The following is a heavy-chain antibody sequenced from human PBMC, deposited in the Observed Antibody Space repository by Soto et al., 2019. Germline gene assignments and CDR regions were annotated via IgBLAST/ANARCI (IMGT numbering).Heavy chain of an antibody. CDR3: AKLGSSSWSPHYYFDY. V-gene: IGHV3-23*01. J-gene: IGHJ4*02. D-gene: IGHD2-2*01. Sequence: LRLSCAASGFTFNNYAMGWVRQAPGKGLEWVSAITGSGSDTYYLDSVKGRFTISRDNSKNTLYLQMNSLRAEDTAIYYCAKLGSSSWSPHYYFDYWGQGTLVTVSS. CDR1: GFTFNNYA. CDR2: ITGSGSDT.